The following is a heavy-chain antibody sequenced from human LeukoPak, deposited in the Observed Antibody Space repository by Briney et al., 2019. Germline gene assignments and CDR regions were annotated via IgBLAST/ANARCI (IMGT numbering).Heavy chain of an antibody. CDR1: GFTFSSYT. CDR3: ARYCSGPSCYSGQDY. CDR2: ISSSSTYM. V-gene: IGHV3-21*04. Sequence: GGSLRLSCAASGFTFSSYTMNWVRQAPGRGLEWVSCISSSSTYMLYADSAKGRFTISRDNAKNSLYLQMKSLRAEDTAVYYCARYCSGPSCYSGQDYWGQGTLVTVSS. J-gene: IGHJ4*02. D-gene: IGHD2-15*01.